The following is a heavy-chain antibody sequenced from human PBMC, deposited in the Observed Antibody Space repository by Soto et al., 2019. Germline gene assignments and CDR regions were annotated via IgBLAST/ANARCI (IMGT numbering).Heavy chain of an antibody. V-gene: IGHV1-69*06. J-gene: IGHJ6*02. CDR3: ARDRQAGDYAYYYGMDV. CDR2: IIPIFGTA. Sequence: QVQLVQSGAEVKKPGSSVKVSCKASGGTFSSYAISWVRQAPGQGLEWMGGIIPIFGTANYTQKFQGRVTITADKSTSTAYMELSSLRSEDTAVYYCARDRQAGDYAYYYGMDVWGQGTTVTVSS. D-gene: IGHD4-17*01. CDR1: GGTFSSYA.